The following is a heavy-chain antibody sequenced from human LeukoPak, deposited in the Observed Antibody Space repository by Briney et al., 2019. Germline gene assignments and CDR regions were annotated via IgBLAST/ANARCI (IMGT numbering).Heavy chain of an antibody. V-gene: IGHV3-74*01. J-gene: IGHJ4*02. Sequence: GGSLRLPCAASGFTLSNYAMYWVRQAPGKGLVWVSRFTADGSSTIYADSVMGRFTVSRDIAKNTLYLQMYRLRAEDTAVYYCARAQMGTPTDCWGQGTLVTVSS. CDR1: GFTLSNYA. CDR2: FTADGSST. CDR3: ARAQMGTPTDC. D-gene: IGHD1-14*01.